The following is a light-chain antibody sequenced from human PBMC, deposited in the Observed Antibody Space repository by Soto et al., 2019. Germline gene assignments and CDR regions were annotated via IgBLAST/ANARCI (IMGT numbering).Light chain of an antibody. CDR3: CSYAGTPYV. Sequence: LTQPRSVSASPGQSVTISCTGTRSDVGGYNYVSWYQHHPGKAPKLMIYGVSERPSGVPDRFSGSKSGNTASLTISGLQAEDEADYYCCSYAGTPYVFGTGTKVTVL. J-gene: IGLJ1*01. CDR1: RSDVGGYNY. V-gene: IGLV2-11*01. CDR2: GVS.